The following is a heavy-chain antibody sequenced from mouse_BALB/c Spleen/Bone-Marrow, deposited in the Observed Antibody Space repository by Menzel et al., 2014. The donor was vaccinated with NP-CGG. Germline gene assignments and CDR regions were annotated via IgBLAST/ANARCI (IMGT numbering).Heavy chain of an antibody. D-gene: IGHD1-1*01. V-gene: IGHV5-4*02. Sequence: EVKLVASGGGLVKPGGSLKLSCAASGFTFSDYYMYWVRQTPEKRLEWVATISDGGSYTYYPDSVKGRFTISRDNAKNSLYLQMSSLKSEDTAMYYCVLRWFAYWGQGTLVSVSA. CDR2: ISDGGSYT. CDR1: GFTFSDYY. CDR3: VLRWFAY. J-gene: IGHJ3*01.